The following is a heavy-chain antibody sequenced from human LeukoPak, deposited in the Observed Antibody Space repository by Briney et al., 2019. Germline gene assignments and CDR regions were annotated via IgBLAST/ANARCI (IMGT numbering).Heavy chain of an antibody. CDR2: IYSSGST. CDR1: GGSISSYH. V-gene: IGHV4-59*01. J-gene: IGHJ3*02. Sequence: SETLSLTCTVSGGSISSYHWSWLRQPPGKGLESIGYIYSSGSTHYNPSLKSRVTISVDTSKNQFSLKLSSVTAADTAVYYCARALNYYDSSGFYYEGDAFDIWGQGTMVTVSS. D-gene: IGHD3-22*01. CDR3: ARALNYYDSSGFYYEGDAFDI.